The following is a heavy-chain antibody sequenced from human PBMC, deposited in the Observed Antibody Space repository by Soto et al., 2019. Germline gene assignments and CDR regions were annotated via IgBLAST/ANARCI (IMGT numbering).Heavy chain of an antibody. D-gene: IGHD5-18*01. CDR3: ASDSSWDTALFGY. Sequence: EVQLVESGGGLVQPGESLRLSCAASGLTFSSYRMNWVRQAPGKGLEWVSYISSSSSTIYYADSVKGRFTISRDNAKNSLYLQMHSLRDEDTAVYYCASDSSWDTALFGYWGQGTLVTVSS. CDR2: ISSSSSTI. V-gene: IGHV3-48*02. CDR1: GLTFSSYR. J-gene: IGHJ4*02.